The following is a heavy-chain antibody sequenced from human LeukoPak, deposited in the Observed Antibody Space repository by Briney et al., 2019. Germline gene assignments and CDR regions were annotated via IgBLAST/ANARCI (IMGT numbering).Heavy chain of an antibody. CDR3: ARGEDIAAAGLDY. Sequence: PSETLSLTCTVSGCSISSSTYYWGWIRQPPGQGLEWVGSIYYSGTTYYSPSLKSRVTISADTSQDQFSLKLTSMTAADTAVYYCARGEDIAAAGLDYWGQGTLVTVSS. CDR1: GCSISSSTYY. J-gene: IGHJ4*02. CDR2: IYYSGTT. V-gene: IGHV4-39*01. D-gene: IGHD6-13*01.